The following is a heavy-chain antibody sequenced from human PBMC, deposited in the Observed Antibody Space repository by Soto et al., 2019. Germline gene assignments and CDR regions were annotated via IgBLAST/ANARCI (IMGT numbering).Heavy chain of an antibody. D-gene: IGHD6-13*01. CDR1: GFTFSSYG. CDR3: AKEAAAGGGFDY. V-gene: IGHV3-30*18. CDR2: ISYDGSNK. J-gene: IGHJ4*02. Sequence: GGSLRLSCAASGFTFSSYGMHWVRQAPGKGLEWVAVISYDGSNKYYADSVKGRFTISRDNSKNTLYLQMNSLRAEDTAVYYCAKEAAAGGGFDYWGQGTLVTVSS.